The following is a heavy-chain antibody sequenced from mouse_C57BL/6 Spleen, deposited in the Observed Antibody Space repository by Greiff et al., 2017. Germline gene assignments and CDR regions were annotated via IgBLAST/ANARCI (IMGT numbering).Heavy chain of an antibody. J-gene: IGHJ4*01. CDR2: INYDGSST. Sequence: EVMLVESEGGLVQPGSSMKLSCTASGFTFSDYYMAWVRQVPEKGLEWVANINYDGSSTYYLDSLKSRFIISRDNAKNILYLQMSSLKSEDTATYYCAREGGSSWAMDYWGQGTSVTVSS. CDR3: AREGGSSWAMDY. D-gene: IGHD1-1*01. V-gene: IGHV5-16*01. CDR1: GFTFSDYY.